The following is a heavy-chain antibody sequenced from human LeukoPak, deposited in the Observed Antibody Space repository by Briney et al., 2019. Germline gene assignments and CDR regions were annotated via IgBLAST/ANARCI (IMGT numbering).Heavy chain of an antibody. CDR2: INEVGSAT. CDR1: GFTFSSYW. D-gene: IGHD3-10*01. J-gene: IGHJ4*02. CDR3: ARGKSGSYFSVGY. V-gene: IGHV3-74*01. Sequence: GGSLRLSCAASGFTFSSYWMHWVRQVPGKGLAWVSRINEVGSATSNADSVKGRFTISRDNSKNTLYLQMNSLRDEDTAVYYCARGKSGSYFSVGYWGQGTLVTVSS.